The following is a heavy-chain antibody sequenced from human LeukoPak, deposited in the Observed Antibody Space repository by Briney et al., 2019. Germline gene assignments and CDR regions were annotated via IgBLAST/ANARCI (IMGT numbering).Heavy chain of an antibody. CDR1: GFTFSSYA. CDR3: ARGAYGDYHAFDI. D-gene: IGHD4-17*01. J-gene: IGHJ3*02. CDR2: ISYDGSNK. Sequence: GGSLRLSCAASGFTFSSYAMHWVRQAPGKGLEWVAVISYDGSNKYYADSVKGRFTISRDNAKNSLYLQMNSLRAEDTAVYYCARGAYGDYHAFDIWGQGTMVTVSS. V-gene: IGHV3-30*04.